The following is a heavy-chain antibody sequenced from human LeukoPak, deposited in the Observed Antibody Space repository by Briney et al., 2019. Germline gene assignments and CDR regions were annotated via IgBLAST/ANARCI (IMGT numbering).Heavy chain of an antibody. D-gene: IGHD6-19*01. J-gene: IGHJ6*02. CDR3: ARDSVAGSYGMDV. Sequence: PGGSLRLSCAASGFTVSSNYMSWVRQAPGKGLEWVSVIYSGGSTYYADSVKGRFTISRDNSKNTLYLQMNSLRAEDTAVYYCARDSVAGSYGMDVWGQGTTVTVSS. CDR2: IYSGGST. V-gene: IGHV3-53*01. CDR1: GFTVSSNY.